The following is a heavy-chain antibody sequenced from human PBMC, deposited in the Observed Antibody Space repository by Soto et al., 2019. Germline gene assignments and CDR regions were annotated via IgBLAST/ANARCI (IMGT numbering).Heavy chain of an antibody. J-gene: IGHJ4*02. CDR1: GGSISSSSYY. CDR2: IYYSGST. D-gene: IGHD2-21*01. CDR3: ARQEGDCGGDCYFVFDY. V-gene: IGHV4-39*01. Sequence: QLPLQESGPGLVKPSETLSLTCTVSGGSISSSSYYWGWIRQPPGKGLEWIGSIYYSGSTYYNPSLKSRVTISVDTSKNQFSLKLSSVTAADTAVYYCARQEGDCGGDCYFVFDYWGQGTLVTVSS.